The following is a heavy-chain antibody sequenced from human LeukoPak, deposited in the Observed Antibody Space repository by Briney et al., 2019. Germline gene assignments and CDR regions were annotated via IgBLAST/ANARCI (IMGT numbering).Heavy chain of an antibody. Sequence: PLETLSLTCAVYGGSFSGYYWSWIRQPPGKGLEWIGEINHSGSTNYNPSLKSRVTISVDTSKNQFSLKLSSVTAADTAVYYCARGFEFSSSSGPYYFDYWGQGTLVTVSS. J-gene: IGHJ4*02. V-gene: IGHV4-34*01. CDR1: GGSFSGYY. CDR3: ARGFEFSSSSGPYYFDY. CDR2: INHSGST. D-gene: IGHD6-6*01.